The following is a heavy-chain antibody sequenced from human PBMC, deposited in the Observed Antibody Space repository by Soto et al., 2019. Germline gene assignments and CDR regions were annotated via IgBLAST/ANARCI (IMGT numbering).Heavy chain of an antibody. V-gene: IGHV4-59*01. Sequence: SETLSLTCTVSGGSISSYYWSWIRQPPGKGLEWIGYIYYSGSTNYNPSLKSRVTISVDTSKNQFSLKLSSVTAADTAVYYCARDPVVVRGRDAFDIWGQGTMVTVSS. CDR2: IYYSGST. J-gene: IGHJ3*02. CDR1: GGSISSYY. CDR3: ARDPVVVRGRDAFDI. D-gene: IGHD3-10*01.